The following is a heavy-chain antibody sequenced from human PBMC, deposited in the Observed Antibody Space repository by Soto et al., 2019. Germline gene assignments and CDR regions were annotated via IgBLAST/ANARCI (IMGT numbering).Heavy chain of an antibody. V-gene: IGHV3-66*01. CDR1: GFTVSSNY. Sequence: EVQLVESGGGLVQPGGSLRLSCAASGFTVSSNYMSWVRQAPGKGLEWVSVIYSGGSTYYADSVKGRFTISRDNSKNTLYLQMNSLRAEDTAVYYCARTIVATGARYFDLWGRGTLVTVSS. CDR3: ARTIVATGARYFDL. J-gene: IGHJ2*01. CDR2: IYSGGST. D-gene: IGHD5-12*01.